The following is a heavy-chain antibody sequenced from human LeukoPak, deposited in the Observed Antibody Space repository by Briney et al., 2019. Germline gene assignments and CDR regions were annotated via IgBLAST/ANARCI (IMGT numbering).Heavy chain of an antibody. CDR1: GYTFTGYY. CDR3: ARETMIDYYYYYGMDV. Sequence: GASVKVSCKASGYTFTGYYMHWVRQAPRQGLEWMGRINPNSGGTNYAQKFQGRVTMTRDTSISTVYMELSRLRSDDTAVYYCARETMIDYYYYYGMDVWGQGTTVTVSS. J-gene: IGHJ6*02. D-gene: IGHD2-21*01. V-gene: IGHV1-2*06. CDR2: INPNSGGT.